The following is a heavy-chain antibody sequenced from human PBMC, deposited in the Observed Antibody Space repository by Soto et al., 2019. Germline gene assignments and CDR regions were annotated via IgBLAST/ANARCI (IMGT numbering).Heavy chain of an antibody. V-gene: IGHV3-48*01. CDR3: ARVGYGDYEAFDI. J-gene: IGHJ3*02. Sequence: EVQLVESGGGLVQPGGSLRLSCAASGFTFSSYSMNWVRQAPGKGLEWVSYISSSSSTIYYADSVKGRFTISRDNAKNSLYLQMNSLRAEDTAVYYCARVGYGDYEAFDIWGQGTMVTVSS. CDR1: GFTFSSYS. D-gene: IGHD4-17*01. CDR2: ISSSSSTI.